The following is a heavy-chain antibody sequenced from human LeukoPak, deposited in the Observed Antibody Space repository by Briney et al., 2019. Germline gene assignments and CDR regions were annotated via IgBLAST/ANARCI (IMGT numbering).Heavy chain of an antibody. CDR2: ISYDENNK. Sequence: PGRSLRLSCAASGFTFSYYAMHWVRQAPGKGLEWVATISYDENNKFYPDSVKGRFTISRDNSKNTLYLQMNSLRAEDTAVYYCVRESIRGTRDFDYWGQGTLVTVSS. D-gene: IGHD2-21*01. CDR3: VRESIRGTRDFDY. CDR1: GFTFSYYA. V-gene: IGHV3-30-3*01. J-gene: IGHJ4*02.